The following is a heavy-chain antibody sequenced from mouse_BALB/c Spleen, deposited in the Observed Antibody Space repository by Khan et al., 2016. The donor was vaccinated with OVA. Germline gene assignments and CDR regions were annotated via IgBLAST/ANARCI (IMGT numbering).Heavy chain of an antibody. CDR3: ARTARIKY. V-gene: IGHV3-2*02. CDR1: GYSITSGYG. D-gene: IGHD1-2*01. J-gene: IGHJ2*01. CDR2: ISYSGST. Sequence: VQLQQSGPGLVRPSQSLSLTCTVTGYSITSGYGWNWIRQFPGNKLEWMGYISYSGSTNYNPSLKSRISITRDTSKNQFFLQLNSVTTEDTATYYCARTARIKYWGQGTTLTVSS.